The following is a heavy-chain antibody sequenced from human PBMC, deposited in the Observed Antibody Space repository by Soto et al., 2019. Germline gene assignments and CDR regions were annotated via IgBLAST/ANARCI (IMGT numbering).Heavy chain of an antibody. CDR2: IYPGDSDT. D-gene: IGHD6-13*01. CDR3: ARDTVGSGWYRAYYYYGMDV. Sequence: GESLKISCKGSGYSFTSYWIGWVRQMPGKGLEWMGIIYPGDSDTRYSPSFQGQVTISADKSISTAYLQWSSLKASDTAMYYCARDTVGSGWYRAYYYYGMDVWGQGTTVTVSS. V-gene: IGHV5-51*01. J-gene: IGHJ6*02. CDR1: GYSFTSYW.